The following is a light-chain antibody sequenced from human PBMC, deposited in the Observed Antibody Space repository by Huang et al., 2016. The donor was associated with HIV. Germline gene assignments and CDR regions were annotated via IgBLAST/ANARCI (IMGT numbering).Light chain of an antibody. CDR3: QQYNNWPRT. Sequence: EIVMTQSPATLSVSPGERATLSCRASQSVSSNLAWYQQKPGQAPRLLIYGASTRATGIPARVSGSGSGTESTLTISSLQSEDFAVYYCQQYNNWPRTFGQGTKVEIK. J-gene: IGKJ1*01. CDR2: GAS. CDR1: QSVSSN. V-gene: IGKV3-15*01.